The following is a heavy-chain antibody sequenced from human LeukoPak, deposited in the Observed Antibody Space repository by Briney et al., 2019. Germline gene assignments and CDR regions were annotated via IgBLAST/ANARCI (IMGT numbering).Heavy chain of an antibody. CDR1: GFTFSSYS. J-gene: IGHJ4*02. V-gene: IGHV3-21*01. Sequence: GGSLRLSCAASGFTFSSYSMNWVRQAPGKGLEWVSSISSSSSYIYYEDSVKGRFTISRDNAKNSLYLQMNSLRAADTAVYYCARAPGGYCSGGSCYEDYWGQGTLVTVSS. D-gene: IGHD2-15*01. CDR2: ISSSSSYI. CDR3: ARAPGGYCSGGSCYEDY.